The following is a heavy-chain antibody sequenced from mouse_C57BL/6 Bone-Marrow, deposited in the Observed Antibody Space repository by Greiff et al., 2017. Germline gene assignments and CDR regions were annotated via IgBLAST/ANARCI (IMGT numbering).Heavy chain of an antibody. CDR3: ARWEYDYYGRGDY. CDR1: GYTFTSYW. Sequence: QVPLQQSGPELVKPGASVKLSCKASGYTFTSYWMQWVKQRPGQGLEWIGPLDPSDSYTNYHQKFKGKATLTVDTSSSTAYMQLSSLTAEDSAVYYCARWEYDYYGRGDYWGQGTTLTVSS. D-gene: IGHD1-1*01. J-gene: IGHJ2*01. V-gene: IGHV1-50*01. CDR2: LDPSDSYT.